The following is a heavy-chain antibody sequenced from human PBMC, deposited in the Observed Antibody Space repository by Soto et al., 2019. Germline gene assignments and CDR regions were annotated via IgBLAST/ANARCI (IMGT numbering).Heavy chain of an antibody. V-gene: IGHV3-7*01. CDR2: IKQDGSEK. CDR3: ARNSKWYGSGCYYTH. J-gene: IGHJ4*02. D-gene: IGHD3-10*01. CDR1: GFTFSSYW. Sequence: EVQLVESGGGLVQPGGSLRLSCAASGFTFSSYWMSWVRQAPGKGLEWVANIKQDGSEKYYVDSVKGRFTISRDNAKNSLYLQMNSLRAEDTAVYYCARNSKWYGSGCYYTHWGQGTLVTVSS.